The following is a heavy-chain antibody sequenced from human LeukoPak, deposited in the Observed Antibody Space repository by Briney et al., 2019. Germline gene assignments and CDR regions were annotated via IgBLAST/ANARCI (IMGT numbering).Heavy chain of an antibody. CDR1: GGSISSGGYY. V-gene: IGHV4-31*03. J-gene: IGHJ6*04. Sequence: KPSETLSLTCTVSGGSISSGGYYWSWIRQHPGKGLEWIGYIYYSGSTYYNPSLKSRVTISVDTSKNQFSLKLSSVTAADTAVYLCCRGGDGSGSYFFYYYYYGMDVWGKGTTVTVSS. CDR3: CRGGDGSGSYFFYYYYYGMDV. CDR2: IYYSGST. D-gene: IGHD3-10*01.